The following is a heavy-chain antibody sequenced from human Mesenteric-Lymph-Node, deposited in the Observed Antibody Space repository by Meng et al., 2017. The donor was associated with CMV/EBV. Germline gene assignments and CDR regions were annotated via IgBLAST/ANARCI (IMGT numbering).Heavy chain of an antibody. CDR1: GGSISSSSYY. CDR3: ARDLDDYWTGYHPNWFDP. D-gene: IGHD3/OR15-3a*01. V-gene: IGHV4-39*07. Sequence: SETLSLTCTVSGGSISSSSYYWGWIRQPPGKGLEWIGSIYYSGSTYYNPSLKSRVTISVDTSKNQFSLKLGPVTAADTAVYYCARDLDDYWTGYHPNWFDPWGQGTLVTVSS. CDR2: IYYSGST. J-gene: IGHJ5*02.